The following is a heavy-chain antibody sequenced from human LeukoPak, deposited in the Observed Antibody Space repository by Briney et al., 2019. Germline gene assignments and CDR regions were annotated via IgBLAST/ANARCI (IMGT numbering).Heavy chain of an antibody. CDR1: GYTFTGYY. Sequence: GASVKVSCKASGYTFTGYYMHWGRQAPGQGLEGMGWINPNSGGTNYAQKFQGRVTMTRDTSISTAYMELSRLRSDDTAVYYCARDSAMIVVVITNRQDYWGQGTLVTVSS. CDR2: INPNSGGT. D-gene: IGHD3-22*01. V-gene: IGHV1-2*02. J-gene: IGHJ4*02. CDR3: ARDSAMIVVVITNRQDY.